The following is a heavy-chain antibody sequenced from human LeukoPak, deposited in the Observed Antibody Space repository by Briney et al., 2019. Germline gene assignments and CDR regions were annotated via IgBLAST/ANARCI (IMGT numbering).Heavy chain of an antibody. V-gene: IGHV3-48*04. Sequence: GSLRLSCAASGFTFITYSMNWVRQAPGRGLEWVSYISSSSRTIYYADSVKGRFTASRDNAKNSLYLQMNSLRAEDTAVYYCARDFPQKYSSSWNWFDPWGQGTLVTVSS. CDR1: GFTFITYS. J-gene: IGHJ5*02. D-gene: IGHD6-13*01. CDR3: ARDFPQKYSSSWNWFDP. CDR2: ISSSSRTI.